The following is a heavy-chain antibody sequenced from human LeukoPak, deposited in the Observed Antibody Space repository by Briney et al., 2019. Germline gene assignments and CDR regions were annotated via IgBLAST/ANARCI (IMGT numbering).Heavy chain of an antibody. CDR2: IGSSSSYI. Sequence: GGSLRLSCAASGFTFSSYSMNWVRQAPGKGLEWVSSIGSSSSYIYYADSVKGRFTFSRDNAKNSLYLQMNSLRAEDTAVYYCARVKTAFDIWGQGTMVTVSS. J-gene: IGHJ3*02. CDR3: ARVKTAFDI. CDR1: GFTFSSYS. V-gene: IGHV3-21*01.